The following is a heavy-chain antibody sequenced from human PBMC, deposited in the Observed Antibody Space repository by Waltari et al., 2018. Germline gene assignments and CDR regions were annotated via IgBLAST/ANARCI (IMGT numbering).Heavy chain of an antibody. Sequence: QVQLVQSGAEVKKPGSSVKVSCKASGGTFSSYAISWVRQAPGQGLEWMGGIIPIFGTANYAQKVQGRVTITTDESTSTAYMELSSLRSEDTAVYYCARAEDSSSWSYYYYYMDVWGKGTTVTVSS. CDR2: IIPIFGTA. CDR1: GGTFSSYA. V-gene: IGHV1-69*05. CDR3: ARAEDSSSWSYYYYYMDV. J-gene: IGHJ6*03. D-gene: IGHD6-13*01.